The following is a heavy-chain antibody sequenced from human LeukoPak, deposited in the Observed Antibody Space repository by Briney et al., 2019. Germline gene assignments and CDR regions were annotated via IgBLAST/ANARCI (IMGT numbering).Heavy chain of an antibody. V-gene: IGHV3-33*01. Sequence: GGSLRLSCAASGFTFSNYGMLWVRQAPGKGLERVAFIWFDGSNKHYADSVQGRFTFSRDNSNNTLYLQMNSLRAEDTAVYYCARDVKRGYGDYIDYWGQGTLVTVSS. CDR2: IWFDGSNK. CDR3: ARDVKRGYGDYIDY. CDR1: GFTFSNYG. D-gene: IGHD4-17*01. J-gene: IGHJ4*02.